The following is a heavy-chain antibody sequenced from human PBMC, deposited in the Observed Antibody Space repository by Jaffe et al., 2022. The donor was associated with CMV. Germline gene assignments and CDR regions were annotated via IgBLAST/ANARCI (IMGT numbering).Heavy chain of an antibody. V-gene: IGHV3-21*02. J-gene: IGHJ4*02. CDR2: ISYNSRYI. D-gene: IGHD1-1*01. CDR1: GFTFSSYS. CDR3: ARDLMTGIALAYY. Sequence: EVQLVESGGGLVKPGGSLRLSCAASGFTFSSYSMNWVRQAPGKGLEWVSSISYNSRYIYYADSAKGRFTIARDNAKNSLYLQMNSLRAEDTAVYYCARDLMTGIALAYYWGQGTLVTVSS.